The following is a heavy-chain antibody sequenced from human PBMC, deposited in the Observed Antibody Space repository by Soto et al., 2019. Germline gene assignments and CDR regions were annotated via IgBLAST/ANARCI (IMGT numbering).Heavy chain of an antibody. CDR3: ARHMIAAGWLDP. D-gene: IGHD2-21*01. CDR1: GGSISSYY. V-gene: IGHV4-59*08. CDR2: IYYSGST. J-gene: IGHJ5*02. Sequence: SETLSLTCTVSGGSISSYYWSWIRQPPGKRLEWIGYIYYSGSTYYNPSLKSRVTISVDTSKNQFSLKLSSVTAADTAVYYCARHMIAAGWLDPWGQGTLVTVSS.